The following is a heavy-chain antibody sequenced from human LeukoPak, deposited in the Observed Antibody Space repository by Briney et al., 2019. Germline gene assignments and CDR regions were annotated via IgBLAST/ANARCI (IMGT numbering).Heavy chain of an antibody. CDR2: IRYDGSNK. D-gene: IGHD2-2*03. J-gene: IGHJ4*02. Sequence: GGSLRLSCAASGFTFSSYGMHWVRQAPGKELEWVAFIRYDGSNKYYADSVKGRFTISRDNSKNTLYLQMNSLRAEDTAVYYCAKDGGYCSSTSCYPNSEYFDYWGQGTLVTVPS. CDR1: GFTFSSYG. CDR3: AKDGGYCSSTSCYPNSEYFDY. V-gene: IGHV3-30*02.